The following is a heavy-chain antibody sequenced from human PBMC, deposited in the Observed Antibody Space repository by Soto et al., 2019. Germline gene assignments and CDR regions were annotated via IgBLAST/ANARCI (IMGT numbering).Heavy chain of an antibody. D-gene: IGHD6-6*01. V-gene: IGHV1-2*02. CDR3: ARGGYEADRLGHLDAFDI. J-gene: IGHJ3*02. Sequence: GASVKVSCKASGYTFTGYYMHWVRQAPGQGLEWMGWIKSNSGGTNYAQKFQGRVTMTRDTSISTAYMELSRLSSDDTAVYYCARGGYEADRLGHLDAFDIWGQGTMVTVSS. CDR2: IKSNSGGT. CDR1: GYTFTGYY.